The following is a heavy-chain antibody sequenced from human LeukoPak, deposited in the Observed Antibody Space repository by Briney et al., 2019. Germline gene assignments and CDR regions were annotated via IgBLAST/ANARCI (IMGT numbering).Heavy chain of an antibody. CDR3: ARDWDYYDSSGIDY. CDR2: ISSSSSTI. J-gene: IGHJ4*02. D-gene: IGHD3-22*01. V-gene: IGHV3-48*02. Sequence: GGSLRLSCAASGFTFSSYSMNWVRQAPGEWLEWVSYISSSSSTIYYADSVKGRFTISRDNAKNSLYLQMNSLRDEDTAVYYCARDWDYYDSSGIDYWGQGTLVTVSS. CDR1: GFTFSSYS.